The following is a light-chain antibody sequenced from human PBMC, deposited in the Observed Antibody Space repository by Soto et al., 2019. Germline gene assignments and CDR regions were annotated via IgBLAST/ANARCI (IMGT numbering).Light chain of an antibody. Sequence: EIVLTQSPGTLSLSPGERATLSCRASQSVSNNYLAWYQQKPGTAPRLLIYRASSVKSGVPPRFSGSGSGRDFTLTISSLRPEDIATYFCQQSYSSPPWTFGQGTKVEV. J-gene: IGKJ1*01. CDR1: QSVSNNY. CDR3: QQSYSSPPWT. V-gene: IGKV3-20*01. CDR2: RAS.